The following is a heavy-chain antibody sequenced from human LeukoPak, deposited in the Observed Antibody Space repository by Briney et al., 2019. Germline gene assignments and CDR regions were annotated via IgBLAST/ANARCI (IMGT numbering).Heavy chain of an antibody. D-gene: IGHD3-22*01. CDR2: IYYSGST. J-gene: IGHJ4*02. CDR3: ARDRNYYDSSGSLDY. Sequence: PSETLSLTCTVSGGSISSSSYYWGWIRQPPGKGLEWIGSIYYSGSTYYNPSLKSRVTISVDTSKNQFSLKLSSVTAADTAVYYCARDRNYYDSSGSLDYWGQGTLVTVSS. CDR1: GGSISSSSYY. V-gene: IGHV4-39*07.